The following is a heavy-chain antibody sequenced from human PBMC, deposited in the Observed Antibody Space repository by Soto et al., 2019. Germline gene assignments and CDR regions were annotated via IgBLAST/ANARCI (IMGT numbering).Heavy chain of an antibody. CDR3: ARPKGVIKAVNWFDP. CDR1: GGSISSSSYY. Sequence: QLQLQESGPGLVKPSETLSLTCTVSGGSISSSSYYWGWIRQPPGKGLEWIGSIYYSGSTYYNPSLKSRVTISVDTSKNQFSLKLSSVTAADTAVYYCARPKGVIKAVNWFDPWGQGTLVTVSS. CDR2: IYYSGST. V-gene: IGHV4-39*01. D-gene: IGHD3-10*01. J-gene: IGHJ5*02.